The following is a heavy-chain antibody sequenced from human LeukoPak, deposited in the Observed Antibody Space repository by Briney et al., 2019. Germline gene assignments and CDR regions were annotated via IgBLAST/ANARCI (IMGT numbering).Heavy chain of an antibody. V-gene: IGHV3-15*01. CDR1: GFTFSNAW. CDR2: IKSKTDGGTT. CDR3: NTKKGGGGCYNCSDP. J-gene: IGHJ5*02. D-gene: IGHD6-19*01. Sequence: PGGSLRLSCAASGFTFSNAWMSWVRQAPGKGLEWVGRIKSKTDGGTTDYAAPVKGRFTISRDDSENTLYLQMNSLKTEDTAVYYYNTKKGGGGCYNCSDPWGQGPLVIFSS.